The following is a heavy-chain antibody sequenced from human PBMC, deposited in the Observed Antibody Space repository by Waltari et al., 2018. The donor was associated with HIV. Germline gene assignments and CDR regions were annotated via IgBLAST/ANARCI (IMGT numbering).Heavy chain of an antibody. CDR3: ASIAYCGGDCYPQGMDV. Sequence: EVQLVESGGGLVQPGGYLRRSCAASGFTVSSTSMRWVRQAPGKGLEWVSVIYSGGSTYYADSVKGRFTISRDNSKNTLYLQMNSLRAEDTAVYYCASIAYCGGDCYPQGMDVWGQGTTVTVSS. CDR2: IYSGGST. D-gene: IGHD2-21*02. J-gene: IGHJ6*02. V-gene: IGHV3-66*01. CDR1: GFTVSSTS.